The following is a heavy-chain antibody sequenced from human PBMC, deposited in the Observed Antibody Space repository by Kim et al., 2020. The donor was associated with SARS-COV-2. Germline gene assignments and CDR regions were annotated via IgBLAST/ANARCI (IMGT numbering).Heavy chain of an antibody. Sequence: GGSLRLSCAASGFSFSTYSMNWVRQAPGKGLEWVSSISNGGDYIYHADSLKGRFTISRENSRNSLYLEMNSLRVEDTAIYYCTRGGQRRRLAGRLKNYYYGMDVWGRGTTLTVSS. V-gene: IGHV3-21*03. CDR3: TRGGQRRRLAGRLKNYYYGMDV. CDR2: ISNGGDYI. D-gene: IGHD6-6*01. J-gene: IGHJ6*02. CDR1: GFSFSTYS.